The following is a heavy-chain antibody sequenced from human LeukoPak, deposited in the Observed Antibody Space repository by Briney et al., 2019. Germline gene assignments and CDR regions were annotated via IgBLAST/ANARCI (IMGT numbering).Heavy chain of an antibody. Sequence: ASVKVSCRASGYTFTSYAMNWVRQAPGQGLEWMGWINTNTGNPTYAQGFTGRFVFSLDTSVSTAYLQISSLKAEDTAVYYCARAENWQQLRARSAFDIWGQGTMVTVSS. D-gene: IGHD6-13*01. V-gene: IGHV7-4-1*02. CDR3: ARAENWQQLRARSAFDI. CDR1: GYTFTSYA. CDR2: INTNTGNP. J-gene: IGHJ3*02.